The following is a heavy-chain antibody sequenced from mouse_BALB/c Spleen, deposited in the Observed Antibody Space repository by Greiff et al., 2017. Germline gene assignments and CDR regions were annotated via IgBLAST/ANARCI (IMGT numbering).Heavy chain of an antibody. V-gene: IGHV1-69*01. J-gene: IGHJ2*01. Sequence: QVQLQQPGAELVMPGASVKMSCKASGYTFTDYWMHWVKQRPGQGLEWIGAIDTSDSYTSYNQKFKGKATLTVDESSSTAYRQLSSLTSEDSAVYYCARRVLRYYYFDYWGQGTTLTVSS. CDR2: IDTSDSYT. CDR3: ARRVLRYYYFDY. CDR1: GYTFTDYW. D-gene: IGHD1-1*01.